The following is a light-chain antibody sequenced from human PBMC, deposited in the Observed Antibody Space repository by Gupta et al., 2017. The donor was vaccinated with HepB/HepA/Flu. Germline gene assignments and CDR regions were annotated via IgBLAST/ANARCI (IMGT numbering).Light chain of an antibody. V-gene: IGKV1-33*01. CDR1: QDISNY. CDR3: QQEDNFPIT. CDR2: DAS. Sequence: DIQMTQSPSSLSASVGDRVTITCQASQDISNYLNWYQQKPGKAPKLLIYDASNLETGVPSRFSGSGSGTDFTFTISSLQPEDFATYYCQQEDNFPITFGGGTKVEIK. J-gene: IGKJ4*01.